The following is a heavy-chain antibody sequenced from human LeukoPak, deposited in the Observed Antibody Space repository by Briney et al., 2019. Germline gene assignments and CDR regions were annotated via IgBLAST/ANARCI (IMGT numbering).Heavy chain of an antibody. J-gene: IGHJ2*01. CDR2: ISYDGSNK. Sequence: GGSLRLSCAASGFTFSSYAMHWVRQAPDKGLEWVAVISYDGSNKYYTDSVKGRFTISRDNSKNTLYLQMNSLRAEDTALYYCARDAIVGASLQYWFFDLWGRGTLVTVSS. V-gene: IGHV3-30-3*01. CDR1: GFTFSSYA. CDR3: ARDAIVGASLQYWFFDL. D-gene: IGHD1-26*01.